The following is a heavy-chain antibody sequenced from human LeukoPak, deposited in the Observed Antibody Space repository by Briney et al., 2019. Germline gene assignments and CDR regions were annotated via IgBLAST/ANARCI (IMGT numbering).Heavy chain of an antibody. Sequence: GGSLRLSCAASGFTFSSYSMNWVRQAPGKGLEWVSGISGSGGSTYYADSVKGRFTISRDNSKNTLYLQMSSLRAEDMAVYYCAKDRSWAATTTRLYSFDYWGQGTLVTVSS. J-gene: IGHJ4*02. D-gene: IGHD1-26*01. CDR1: GFTFSSYS. CDR3: AKDRSWAATTTRLYSFDY. CDR2: ISGSGGST. V-gene: IGHV3-23*01.